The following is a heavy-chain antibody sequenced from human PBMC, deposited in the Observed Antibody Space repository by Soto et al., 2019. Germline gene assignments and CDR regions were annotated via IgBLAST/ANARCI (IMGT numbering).Heavy chain of an antibody. D-gene: IGHD6-19*01. J-gene: IGHJ2*01. V-gene: IGHV3-9*01. CDR2: ISWNSGSI. Sequence: EVQLVESGGGLVQPGRSLRLSCAASGFTFDDYAMHWVRQAPGKGLEWVSGISWNSGSIGYADSVKGRFTISRDNAKNSLYLQMNSLRAKDTALYYCAKARGPSSGWSQSYWYFDLWGRGTLVTVSS. CDR3: AKARGPSSGWSQSYWYFDL. CDR1: GFTFDDYA.